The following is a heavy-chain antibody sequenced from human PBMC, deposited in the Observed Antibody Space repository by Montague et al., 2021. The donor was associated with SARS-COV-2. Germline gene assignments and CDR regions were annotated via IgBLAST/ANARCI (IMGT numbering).Heavy chain of an antibody. CDR1: GDSVGVKGAG. Sequence: CAISGDSVGVKGAGWNWVRHSPSRGLADLRGTYYRSKWYNDYAVSVKSRITINPDTSKNQISLQLNSVTPEDTAVYYCARTSASSDYWGQGTLVTVSS. D-gene: IGHD1-26*01. CDR2: TYYRSKWYN. V-gene: IGHV6-1*01. J-gene: IGHJ4*02. CDR3: ARTSASSDY.